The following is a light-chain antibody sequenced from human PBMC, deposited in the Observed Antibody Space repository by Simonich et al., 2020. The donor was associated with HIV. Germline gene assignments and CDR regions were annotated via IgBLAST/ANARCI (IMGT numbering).Light chain of an antibody. CDR3: QQYYSTPPWT. J-gene: IGKJ1*01. CDR1: ENISKW. Sequence: DIQMTQSPSTLSASVGDRVTITCRASENISKWFAWYQQKPGKAPKLLIYKASSLESGVPFRFSGSGSGTDYTLTISNLQPEDFATYYCQQYYSTPPWTFGQGTKVEIK. CDR2: KAS. V-gene: IGKV1-5*03.